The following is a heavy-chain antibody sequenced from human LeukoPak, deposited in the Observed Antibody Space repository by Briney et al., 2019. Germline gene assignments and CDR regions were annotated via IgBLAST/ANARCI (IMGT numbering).Heavy chain of an antibody. CDR2: IIGGAGGT. D-gene: IGHD2-2*01. Sequence: PGGSLRLSCAASGFTFSDYYMSWIRQAPGKGLEWVSGIIGGAGGTYYADSVKGRFTISRDNAKNTLYLQMNSLRAEDTAVYYCAHGSMYQLDYWGQGTLVTVSS. CDR1: GFTFSDYY. V-gene: IGHV3-23*01. CDR3: AHGSMYQLDY. J-gene: IGHJ4*02.